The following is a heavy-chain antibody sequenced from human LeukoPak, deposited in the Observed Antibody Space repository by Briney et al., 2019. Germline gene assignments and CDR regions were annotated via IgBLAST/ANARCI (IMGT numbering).Heavy chain of an antibody. J-gene: IGHJ4*02. CDR3: ANGFVLEWLSTDY. CDR1: GFTFSSNA. CDR2: ISGSGGST. D-gene: IGHD3-3*01. Sequence: GGSLRLSCAASGFTFSSNAMSWVRQSPGKGLEWVSAISGSGGSTYYADSVKGRFTISRDNSKNTLYLQMNSLRAEDTAVYYCANGFVLEWLSTDYWGQGTLVTVSS. V-gene: IGHV3-23*01.